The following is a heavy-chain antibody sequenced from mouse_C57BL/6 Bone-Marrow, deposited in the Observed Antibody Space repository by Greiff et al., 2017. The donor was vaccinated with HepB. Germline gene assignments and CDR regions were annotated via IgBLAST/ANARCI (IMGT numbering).Heavy chain of an antibody. CDR3: ARRGVRWAWFAY. CDR1: GYTFTSYW. Sequence: QVHVKQSGTELVKPGASVKLSCKASGYTFTSYWMHWVKQRPGQGLEWIGNINPSNGGTNYNEKFKSKATLTVDKSSSTAYMQLSSLTSEDSAVYYCARRGVRWAWFAYWGQGTLVTVSA. CDR2: INPSNGGT. V-gene: IGHV1-53*01. J-gene: IGHJ3*01. D-gene: IGHD2-1*01.